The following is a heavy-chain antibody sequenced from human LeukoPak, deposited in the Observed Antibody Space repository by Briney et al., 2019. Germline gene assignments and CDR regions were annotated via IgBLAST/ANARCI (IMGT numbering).Heavy chain of an antibody. CDR3: AASKTVLFDP. Sequence: SEALSLSCRVSGGSISCHYWTWIRQPPGKGLEWIGRIYTSGSTNYNPSLKSRDTMSVDPPQNHFPLKLSYVTAADTAVYYCAASKTVLFDPWGQGTLATVSS. CDR1: GGSISCHY. CDR2: IYTSGST. V-gene: IGHV4-4*07. J-gene: IGHJ5*02. D-gene: IGHD4-17*01.